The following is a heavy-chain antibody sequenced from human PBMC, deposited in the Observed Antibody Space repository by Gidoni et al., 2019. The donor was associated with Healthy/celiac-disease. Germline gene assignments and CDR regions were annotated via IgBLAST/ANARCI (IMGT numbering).Heavy chain of an antibody. V-gene: IGHV3-30-3*01. D-gene: IGHD3-10*01. CDR3: ARGNLWFGELFAFDI. CDR1: GFTFSPYA. J-gene: IGHJ3*02. Sequence: QVQLVESGGGVVQPGRSLRLSCAASGFTFSPYAMHWVRQAPGKGLEWVAVISYDGSNKYYADSVKGRFTISRDNSKNTLYLQMNSLRAEDTAVYYCARGNLWFGELFAFDIWGQGTMVTVSS. CDR2: ISYDGSNK.